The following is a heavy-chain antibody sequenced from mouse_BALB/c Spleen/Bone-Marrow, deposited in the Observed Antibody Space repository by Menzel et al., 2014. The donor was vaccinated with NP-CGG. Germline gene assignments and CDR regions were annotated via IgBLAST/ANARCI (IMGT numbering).Heavy chain of an antibody. Sequence: EVQVVESGGGLVQPGGSLRLSCATSGFTFTDYYMSWVRQPPGKALEWLGFIRNKANGYTTEYSASVKGRFTISRDNSQSILYLQMNTLRAEDSATYYCARGGNDLDHWGQGTTLTVSS. V-gene: IGHV7-3*02. CDR3: ARGGNDLDH. CDR2: IRNKANGYTT. J-gene: IGHJ2*01. CDR1: GFTFTDYY.